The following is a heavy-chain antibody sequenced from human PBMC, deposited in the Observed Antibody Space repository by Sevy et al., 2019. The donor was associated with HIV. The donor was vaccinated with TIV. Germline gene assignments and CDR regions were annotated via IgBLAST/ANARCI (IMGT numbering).Heavy chain of an antibody. CDR3: ASAILGDYYYYMDV. V-gene: IGHV1-18*01. J-gene: IGHJ6*03. CDR2: ISAYNGNT. D-gene: IGHD3-16*01. Sequence: ASVKVSCKASGYTFTSYGISWVRQAPGQGLEWMGWISAYNGNTNYAQKLQGRVTMTTDTSTSTAYMELRSLRSDDTAVYYCASAILGDYYYYMDVWGKGTTVTVSS. CDR1: GYTFTSYG.